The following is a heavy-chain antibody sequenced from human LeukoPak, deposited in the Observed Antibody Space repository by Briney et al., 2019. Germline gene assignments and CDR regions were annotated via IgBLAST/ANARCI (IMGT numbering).Heavy chain of an antibody. CDR2: IIPIFGTA. J-gene: IGHJ6*03. V-gene: IGHV1-69*13. CDR1: GYTFTSYA. Sequence: GASVKVSCKASGYTFTSYAISWVRQAPGQGLEWMGGIIPIFGTANYAQKFQGRVTITADESTSTAYMELSSLRSEDTAVYYCARVAYYGSGSYYHQYYYYYMDVWGKGTTVTISS. D-gene: IGHD3-10*01. CDR3: ARVAYYGSGSYYHQYYYYYMDV.